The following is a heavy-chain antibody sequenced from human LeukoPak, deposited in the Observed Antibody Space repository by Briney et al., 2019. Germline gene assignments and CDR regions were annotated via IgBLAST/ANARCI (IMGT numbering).Heavy chain of an antibody. V-gene: IGHV3-23*01. CDR1: GFTFSSYA. Sequence: GGSLRLSCAASGFTFSSYAMTWVRQAPGKGLEWVSIISGASGGSTYYADSVKGRFTISRDNPKNTLYLQMNSLRAEDTALYYCARGGSSSRYPNFDYWGQGTLVTVSS. D-gene: IGHD6-13*01. J-gene: IGHJ4*02. CDR2: ISGASGGST. CDR3: ARGGSSSRYPNFDY.